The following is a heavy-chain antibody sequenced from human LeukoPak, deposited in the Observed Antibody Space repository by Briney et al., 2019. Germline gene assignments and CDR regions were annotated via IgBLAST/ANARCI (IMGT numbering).Heavy chain of an antibody. Sequence: TSETLSLTCTVSGGSISGYYWSWIRQPPGKGLEWIGYIYYSGSTNYNPSLKSRVTISVDTSKNQFSLKLSSVTAADTAVYYCARGIYCTSSSCYYYFDYWRQRTQVTVSS. V-gene: IGHV4-59*01. CDR3: ARGIYCTSSSCYYYFDY. CDR1: GGSISGYY. CDR2: IYYSGST. D-gene: IGHD2-2*01. J-gene: IGHJ4*02.